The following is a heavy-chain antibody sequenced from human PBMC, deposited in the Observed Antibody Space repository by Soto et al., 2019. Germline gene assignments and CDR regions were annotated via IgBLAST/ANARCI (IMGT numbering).Heavy chain of an antibody. CDR1: GFSFSSYE. J-gene: IGHJ6*02. CDR3: ARRFKDYYHAMDV. Sequence: GGSLRLSCAASGFSFSSYEMHWVRQAPGKGLEWVSYITSSGNVINYAGSVKGRFTISRDNANNSLYLQMSSLRAEDTAVHYCARRFKDYYHAMDVWGQGTTVTVSS. V-gene: IGHV3-48*03. D-gene: IGHD3-3*01. CDR2: ITSSGNVI.